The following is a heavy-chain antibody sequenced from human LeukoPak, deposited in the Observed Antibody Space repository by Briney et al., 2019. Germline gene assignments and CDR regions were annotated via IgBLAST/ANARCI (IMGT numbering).Heavy chain of an antibody. CDR2: ISGSGGST. V-gene: IGHV3-23*01. J-gene: IGHJ4*02. CDR3: AKDLGYCSSTSC. Sequence: GGSLRLSCAASGFTFSDYYMSWIRQAPGKGLEWVSAISGSGGSTYYADSVKGRFTISRDNSKNTLYLQMNSLRAEDTAVYYCAKDLGYCSSTSCWGQGTLVTVSS. CDR1: GFTFSDYY. D-gene: IGHD2-2*01.